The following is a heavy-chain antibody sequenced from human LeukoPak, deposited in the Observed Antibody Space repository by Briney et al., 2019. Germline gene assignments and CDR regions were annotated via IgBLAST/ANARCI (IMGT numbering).Heavy chain of an antibody. CDR2: VDNDGSST. CDR1: GFTFIRYW. CDR3: AKDSALYQLLWHYFDY. Sequence: PGGSLRLSCAASGFTFIRYWMHWVRQAPGKGLVWVSRVDNDGSSTRYADSVKGRFTISRDNAKNTVYLQMNSLRAEDTAVYYCAKDSALYQLLWHYFDYWGQGTLVTVSS. V-gene: IGHV3-74*01. D-gene: IGHD2-2*01. J-gene: IGHJ4*02.